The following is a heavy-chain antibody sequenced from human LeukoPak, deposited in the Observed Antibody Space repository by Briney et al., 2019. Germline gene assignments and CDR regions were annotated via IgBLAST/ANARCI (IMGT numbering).Heavy chain of an antibody. J-gene: IGHJ4*02. CDR2: INHSGST. Sequence: SETLSLTCAVYGGSFSGYYWSWIRQPPGKGLEWIGEINHSGSTNYNPSLKSRVTLSVDTSKNQFSLKLSSVTAADTAVYYCARGSQSLGYCSGGSCRAKIFDYWGQGTLVTVSS. V-gene: IGHV4-34*01. CDR1: GGSFSGYY. CDR3: ARGSQSLGYCSGGSCRAKIFDY. D-gene: IGHD2-15*01.